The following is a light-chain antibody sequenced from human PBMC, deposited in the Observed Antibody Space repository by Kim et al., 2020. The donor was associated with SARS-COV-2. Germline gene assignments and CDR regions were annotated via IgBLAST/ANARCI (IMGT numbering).Light chain of an antibody. V-gene: IGLV3-19*01. J-gene: IGLJ2*01. CDR2: GKN. CDR3: NSRDSSGNHVV. Sequence: SSELTQDSAVSVALGQTVRITCQGDSLRSYYASWYQQKPGQAPVLVIYGKNNRPSGIPDRFSGSSSGHTASLTITGAQAEDEADYYCNSRDSSGNHVVFG. CDR1: SLRSYY.